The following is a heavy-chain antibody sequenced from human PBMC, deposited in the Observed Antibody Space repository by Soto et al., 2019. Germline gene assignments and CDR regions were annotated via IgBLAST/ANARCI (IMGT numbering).Heavy chain of an antibody. V-gene: IGHV5-10-1*01. CDR2: IDPRDSYT. CDR3: ARLYCSSSAACDSWFDP. J-gene: IGHJ5*02. CDR1: GYSFTTFL. D-gene: IGHD2-2*01. Sequence: PGESLKISFTGFGYSFTTFLISWARQMPGKVLEWMGTIDPRDSYTNYSPSFQGHVTISADKSISTAYLQWGSLQASDTAMYFCARLYCSSSAACDSWFDPLGQGNLFTFSS.